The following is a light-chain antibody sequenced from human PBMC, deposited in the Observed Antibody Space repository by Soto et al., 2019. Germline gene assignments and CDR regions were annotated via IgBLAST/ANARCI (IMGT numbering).Light chain of an antibody. CDR2: AAS. V-gene: IGKV1-39*01. CDR1: QSISSY. Sequence: DIPMTQSPSSLSASVGDRVTITCRASQSISSYLNWYQQKPGKAPKLLIYAASSLQSGVPSRFSGSGSGTDFTLTISSLQPEEFATYYCQQSYSTPLTFGPGTKGDI. J-gene: IGKJ3*01. CDR3: QQSYSTPLT.